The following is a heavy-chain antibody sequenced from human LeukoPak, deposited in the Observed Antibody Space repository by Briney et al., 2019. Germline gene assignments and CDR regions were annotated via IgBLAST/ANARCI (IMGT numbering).Heavy chain of an antibody. Sequence: GASVKVSCKASGYTFTGYYMHWVRQAPGQGLEWMGWINPNSGGTNYAQKFQGRVTMTRDTSISTAYMELSRLRSDDTAVYYCARDRDIGQLVLDAFDIWGQGTMVTVSS. J-gene: IGHJ3*02. CDR1: GYTFTGYY. CDR2: INPNSGGT. CDR3: ARDRDIGQLVLDAFDI. D-gene: IGHD6-6*01. V-gene: IGHV1-2*02.